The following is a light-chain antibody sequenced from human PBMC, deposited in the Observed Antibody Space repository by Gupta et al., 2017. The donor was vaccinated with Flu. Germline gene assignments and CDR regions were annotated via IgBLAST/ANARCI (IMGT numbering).Light chain of an antibody. CDR3: AEWDDSLNGGV. J-gene: IGLJ3*02. Sequence: QSVLTQPPSASGAPGQRVTISCSGSISNIGSKNVNWNQQPPGTAPKRRSSDNNQRPSGVPDRFAGSKSGTSASLAISGLQSQDEADDDCAEWDDSLNGGVFGGGTKLTVL. CDR2: DNN. CDR1: ISNIGSKN. V-gene: IGLV1-44*01.